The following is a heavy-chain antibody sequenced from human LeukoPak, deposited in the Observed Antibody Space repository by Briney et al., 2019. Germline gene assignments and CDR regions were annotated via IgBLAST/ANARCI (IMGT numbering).Heavy chain of an antibody. CDR2: IYYSGST. J-gene: IGHJ4*02. Sequence: SETLSLTCTVSGGSISNSSYYWGWIRQPPGKGLEWIGSIYYSGSTYYNPSLKSRVTISVDTSKNQFSLKLSSVTAADTAVYYCARVAAYCGGDCYSGFDYWGQGTLVTVSS. CDR1: GGSISNSSYY. V-gene: IGHV4-39*07. CDR3: ARVAAYCGGDCYSGFDY. D-gene: IGHD2-21*02.